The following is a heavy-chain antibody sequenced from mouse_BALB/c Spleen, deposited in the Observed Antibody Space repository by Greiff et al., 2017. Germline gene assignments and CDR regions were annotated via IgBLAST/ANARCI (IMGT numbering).Heavy chain of an antibody. J-gene: IGHJ4*01. CDR2: ISSGSSTI. V-gene: IGHV5-17*02. CDR1: GFTFSSFG. CDR3: ARSSYGNYDAMDY. D-gene: IGHD2-10*02. Sequence: EVQGVESGGGLVQPGGSRKLSCAASGFTFSSFGMHWVRQAPEKGLEWVAYISSGSSTIYYADTVKGRFTISRDNPKNTLFLQMTSLRSEDTAMYYCARSSYGNYDAMDYWGQGTSVTVSS.